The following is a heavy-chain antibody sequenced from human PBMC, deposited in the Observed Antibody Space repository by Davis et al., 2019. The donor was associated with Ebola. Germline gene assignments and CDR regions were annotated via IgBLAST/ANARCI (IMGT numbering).Heavy chain of an antibody. D-gene: IGHD3-10*02. CDR3: AKTSSQVAGTMSYYGMDV. CDR2: ISYDGSNK. Sequence: GGSLRLSCAASGFTFSTYAMHWVRQAPGKGLEWVAVISYDGSNKYYADSVKGRFTISRDNSKNTLYLQMNSLRAEDTAVYYCAKTSSQVAGTMSYYGMDVWGQGTTVTVSS. V-gene: IGHV3-30*18. CDR1: GFTFSTYA. J-gene: IGHJ6*02.